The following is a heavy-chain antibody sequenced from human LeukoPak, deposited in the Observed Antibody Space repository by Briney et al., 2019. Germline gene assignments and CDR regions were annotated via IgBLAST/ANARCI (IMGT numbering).Heavy chain of an antibody. CDR2: IFHGGNT. J-gene: IGHJ4*02. V-gene: IGHV4-38-2*01. CDR1: GYSISSGFH. Sequence: PSETLSLTCAVSGYSISSGFHWGWLRQSPGKGLEWIGSIFHGGNTYYNPSLKSRVTISVDTSMNQFSLRVTSVTAADTAVYYGARTRYCSGATCYSPELFDYWGQGTLVTVSS. D-gene: IGHD2-15*01. CDR3: ARTRYCSGATCYSPELFDY.